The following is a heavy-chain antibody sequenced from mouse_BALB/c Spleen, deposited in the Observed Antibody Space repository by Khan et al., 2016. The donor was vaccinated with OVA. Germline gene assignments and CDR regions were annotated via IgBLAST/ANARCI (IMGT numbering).Heavy chain of an antibody. V-gene: IGHV3-2*02. J-gene: IGHJ2*02. CDR1: GYSITSDYA. Sequence: EVQLQESGPGLVKPSQSLSLTCTVTGYSITSDYAWNWIRQFPGNKLEWMGFISYSANTKYNPSLKNRFSFTRDTSKNQFFLQLNSVTTEDTATYCCAKVYEGDFDYWGQGTSLTVSS. CDR3: AKVYEGDFDY. CDR2: ISYSANT. D-gene: IGHD1-1*01.